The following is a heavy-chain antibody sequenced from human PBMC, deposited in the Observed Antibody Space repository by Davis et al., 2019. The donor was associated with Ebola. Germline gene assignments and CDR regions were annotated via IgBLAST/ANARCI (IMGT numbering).Heavy chain of an antibody. CDR2: ISGSGGST. J-gene: IGHJ4*02. V-gene: IGHV3-23*01. Sequence: GESLKISCAASGFTFSSYAMSWVRQAPRKGLEWVSAISGSGGSTYYADSVKGRFTISRDNSKNTLYLQMNSLRAEDTAVYYCAKDSGGSGWYEFDYWGQGTLVTVSS. CDR1: GFTFSSYA. D-gene: IGHD6-19*01. CDR3: AKDSGGSGWYEFDY.